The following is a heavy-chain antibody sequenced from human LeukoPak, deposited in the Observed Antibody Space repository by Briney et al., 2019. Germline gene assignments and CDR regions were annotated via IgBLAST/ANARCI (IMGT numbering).Heavy chain of an antibody. CDR1: GSSLSELS. V-gene: IGHV1-24*01. Sequence: ASVKVSCTVSGSSLSELSLYWVRQAPGKGLEWMGGFDVIDGETFYAQKFQGGVTMTEDSSTDTAYMELSSLRSDDTAFYYCAAGRPYSLLDYWGQGTLLTVSS. CDR2: FDVIDGET. D-gene: IGHD5-18*01. J-gene: IGHJ4*02. CDR3: AAGRPYSLLDY.